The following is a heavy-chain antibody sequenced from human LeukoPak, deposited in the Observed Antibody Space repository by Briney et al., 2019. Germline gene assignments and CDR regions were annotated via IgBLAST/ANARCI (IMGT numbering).Heavy chain of an antibody. Sequence: PGGSLRLSCAASGFTVSSNYMSWVRQAPGKGLEWVSAISGSGGSTYYADSVKGRFTISRDNSKNTLYLQMNSLRAEDTAVYYCAKDHRAGGSSWYEDYWGQGTLVTVSS. CDR3: AKDHRAGGSSWYEDY. D-gene: IGHD6-13*01. V-gene: IGHV3-23*01. J-gene: IGHJ4*02. CDR1: GFTVSSNY. CDR2: ISGSGGST.